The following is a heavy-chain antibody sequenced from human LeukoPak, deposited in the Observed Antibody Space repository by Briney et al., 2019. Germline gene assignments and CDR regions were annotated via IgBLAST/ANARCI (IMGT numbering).Heavy chain of an antibody. CDR1: GGSISSYY. CDR2: IYYSGST. D-gene: IGHD3-22*01. CDR3: ARGRDPYYDSSGPIQH. J-gene: IGHJ1*01. V-gene: IGHV4-59*01. Sequence: SETLSLTCNVSGGSISSYYWSWIRQPPGKGLEWIGYIYYSGSTNYNPSLTSRVTISVDTSKNQFSLKLSSVTAADTAVYYCARGRDPYYDSSGPIQHWGQGTLVTVSS.